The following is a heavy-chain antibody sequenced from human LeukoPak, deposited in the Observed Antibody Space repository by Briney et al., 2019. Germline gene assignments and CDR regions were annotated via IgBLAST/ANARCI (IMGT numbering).Heavy chain of an antibody. CDR3: ARRPEFWSGYYDY. V-gene: IGHV5-51*01. D-gene: IGHD3-3*01. CDR1: GYSLTSYW. Sequence: GESLKISCKGSGYSLTSYWIGWVRQMPGKGLEWMGIIYPGDSDTRYSPSFQGQVTISADKSISTAYLQWSSLKASDTAMYYCARRPEFWSGYYDYWGQGTLVTVSS. J-gene: IGHJ4*02. CDR2: IYPGDSDT.